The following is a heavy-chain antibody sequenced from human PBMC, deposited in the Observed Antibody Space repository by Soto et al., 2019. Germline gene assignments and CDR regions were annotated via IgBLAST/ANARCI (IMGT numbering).Heavy chain of an antibody. D-gene: IGHD3-22*01. V-gene: IGHV5-10-1*01. CDR1: GYSFAGYW. CDR2: IDPSDSQT. CDR3: ARQIYDSDTGPNFQYYFDS. J-gene: IGHJ4*02. Sequence: GESLKISCKGSGYSFAGYWITWVRQKPGKGLEWMGRIDPSDSQTYYSPSFRGHVTISATKSVTTVFLQWSSLRASDTAMYYCARQIYDSDTGPNFQYYFDSWGQGTPVTVSS.